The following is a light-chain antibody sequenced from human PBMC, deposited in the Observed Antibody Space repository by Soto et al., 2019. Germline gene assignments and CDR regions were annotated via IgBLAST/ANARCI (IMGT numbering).Light chain of an antibody. CDR3: QQYKNWPPIT. J-gene: IGKJ5*01. CDR2: GAS. V-gene: IGKV3-15*01. Sequence: EIVMTQSPSTLSVSPWERSTLSFMAGHSVSSNLAWYQQKPGQAPRLLIYGASTRATGIPARFSGSGSETEFTLTISSLQSEDFAVYYCQQYKNWPPITFGQGTRLEIK. CDR1: HSVSSN.